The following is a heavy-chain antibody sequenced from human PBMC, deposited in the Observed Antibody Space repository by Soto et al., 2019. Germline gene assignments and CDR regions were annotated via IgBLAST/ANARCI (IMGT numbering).Heavy chain of an antibody. J-gene: IGHJ4*02. V-gene: IGHV4-59*01. Sequence: QVQLQESGPGLVKPSETLSLTCTVSGGSISSYYWSWIRQPPGKGLEWIGYVYYSGSTNYNPSLKRRVTISVDTSKNQFSLKLSSVTAADTAVYYCAREPRYCSGGSCRYYFDYWGQGTLVTVSS. CDR1: GGSISSYY. D-gene: IGHD2-15*01. CDR3: AREPRYCSGGSCRYYFDY. CDR2: VYYSGST.